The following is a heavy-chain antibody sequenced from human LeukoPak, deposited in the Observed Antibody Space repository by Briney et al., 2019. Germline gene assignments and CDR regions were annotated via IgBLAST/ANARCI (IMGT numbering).Heavy chain of an antibody. CDR1: VYTLPTYG. V-gene: IGHV1-18*01. J-gene: IGHJ5*01. D-gene: IGHD3-22*01. Sequence: AAVQVSCMASVYTLPTYGISWVRQAPAQGVGWVGWISGYNGNTHYPQKLQGRVTMTTDTSTSTAFMELRSLRSDDTAVFYCARSTANYYDSTSYYPWFDSWGQGTLVTVPS. CDR2: ISGYNGNT. CDR3: ARSTANYYDSTSYYPWFDS.